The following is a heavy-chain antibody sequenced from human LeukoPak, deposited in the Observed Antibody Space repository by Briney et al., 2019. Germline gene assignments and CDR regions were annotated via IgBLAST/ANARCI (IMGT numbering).Heavy chain of an antibody. CDR1: GYTFTSYG. CDR2: ISAYNGNT. CDR3: ARDRGVLRYFDPPFDY. Sequence: ASVKVSCKASGYTFTSYGISWVRQAPGQGLEWMGWISAYNGNTNYAQKLQGRVTMTTDTSTSTAYMELRSLRSDDTAVYYCARDRGVLRYFDPPFDYWGQGTLVTVSS. V-gene: IGHV1-18*01. D-gene: IGHD3-9*01. J-gene: IGHJ4*02.